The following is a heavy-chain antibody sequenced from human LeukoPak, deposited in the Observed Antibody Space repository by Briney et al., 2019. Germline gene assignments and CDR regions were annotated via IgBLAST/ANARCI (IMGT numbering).Heavy chain of an antibody. D-gene: IGHD3-3*01. V-gene: IGHV1-2*02. CDR2: INPNSGGT. Sequence: ASVKVSCKAPGYTFTGYYMHWVRQAPGQGLEWMGWINPNSGGTNYAQKFQGRVTMTRDTSISTAYMELSRLRSDDTAVYYCARDETRSSYYDFWSGYAFDIWGQGTMVTVSS. CDR1: GYTFTGYY. J-gene: IGHJ3*02. CDR3: ARDETRSSYYDFWSGYAFDI.